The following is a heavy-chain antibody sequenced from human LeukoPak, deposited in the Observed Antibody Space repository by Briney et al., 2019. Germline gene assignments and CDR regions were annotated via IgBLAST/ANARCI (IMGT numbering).Heavy chain of an antibody. D-gene: IGHD3-22*01. CDR3: AKAYDYYDSSGYYSIGDY. CDR1: GFTFSSYG. J-gene: IGHJ4*02. V-gene: IGHV3-30*18. CDR2: ISYDGSNK. Sequence: GGSLRLSCAASGFTFSSYGMHWVRQAPGKGLEWVAVISYDGSNKYYADSVKGRFNISRDNSKNTLYLQMNSLRAEDTAVYYCAKAYDYYDSSGYYSIGDYWGQGTLVTVSS.